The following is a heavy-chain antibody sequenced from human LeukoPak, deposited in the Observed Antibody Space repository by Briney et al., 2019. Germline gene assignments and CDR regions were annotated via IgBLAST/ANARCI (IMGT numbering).Heavy chain of an antibody. V-gene: IGHV3-48*04. D-gene: IGHD5-12*01. J-gene: IGHJ4*02. CDR2: ISSGGSTI. Sequence: GRSLRLSCAASGFTFSSYGMHWVRQAPGKGLEWVSYISSGGSTIYYADSVKGRFTISRDNAKNSLYLQMNSLRAEDTAVYYCARGYSGYVYWGQGTLVTVSS. CDR3: ARGYSGYVY. CDR1: GFTFSSYG.